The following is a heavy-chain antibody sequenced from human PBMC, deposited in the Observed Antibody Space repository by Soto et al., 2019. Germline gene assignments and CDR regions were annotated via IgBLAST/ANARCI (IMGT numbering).Heavy chain of an antibody. D-gene: IGHD2-2*01. CDR1: GFGFTNSW. CDR2: IKSKNDGGTT. Sequence: GGSLRLSCAASGFGFTNSWMDWVRQAPGKGLEWVGRIKSKNDGGTTDYAAPVQGRFTISRDDSKTTIYLQMNSLKTEDTAVYYCTSAGQYCTSTTCKAYWGQGTPVTVSS. V-gene: IGHV3-15*07. J-gene: IGHJ4*02. CDR3: TSAGQYCTSTTCKAY.